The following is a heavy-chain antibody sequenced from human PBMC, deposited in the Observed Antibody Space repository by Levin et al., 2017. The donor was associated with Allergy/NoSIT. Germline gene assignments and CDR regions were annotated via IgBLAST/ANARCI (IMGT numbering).Heavy chain of an antibody. J-gene: IGHJ2*01. D-gene: IGHD3-9*01. CDR2: LSGGGDRT. Sequence: GGSLRLSCAASGFTFSNYAMAWVRQAPGKGLEWVSILSGGGDRTYSADSVKGRFTITRDNSKSPLYLHLNSLGAEDTADYYCAKAYYDILTGYNWFFDLWGRGTLVTVSS. CDR3: AKAYYDILTGYNWFFDL. V-gene: IGHV3-23*01. CDR1: GFTFSNYA.